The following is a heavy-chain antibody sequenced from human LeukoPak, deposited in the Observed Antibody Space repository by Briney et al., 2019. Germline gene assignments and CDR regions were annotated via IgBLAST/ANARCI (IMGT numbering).Heavy chain of an antibody. CDR3: AREGGVVPAAIDWFDP. Sequence: ASVKVSCKASGGTFSSYAISWVRQAPGQGLEWMGGIIPIFDTADYAQKFQGRVTITADESTSTAYMELSSLRSEDTAVYYCAREGGVVPAAIDWFDPWGQGTLVTVSS. CDR2: IIPIFDTA. D-gene: IGHD2-2*01. J-gene: IGHJ5*02. CDR1: GGTFSSYA. V-gene: IGHV1-69*13.